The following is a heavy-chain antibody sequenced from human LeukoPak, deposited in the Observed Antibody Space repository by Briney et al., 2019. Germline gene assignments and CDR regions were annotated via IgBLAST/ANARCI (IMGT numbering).Heavy chain of an antibody. CDR1: GYTFTSYG. CDR2: ISAYNGNT. Sequence: GASVKVSCKASGYTFTSYGISWVRQAPGQGLEWIGWISAYNGNTNYAQKLQGRVTMTTDTSTSTAYMELRSLRSDDTAVYYCARAGARGYGSGSYTLVYYYYYGMDVWGQGTTVTVSS. J-gene: IGHJ6*02. CDR3: ARAGARGYGSGSYTLVYYYYYGMDV. D-gene: IGHD3-10*01. V-gene: IGHV1-18*01.